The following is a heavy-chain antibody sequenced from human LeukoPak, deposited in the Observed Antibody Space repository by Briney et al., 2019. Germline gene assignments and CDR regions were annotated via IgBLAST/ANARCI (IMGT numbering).Heavy chain of an antibody. J-gene: IGHJ4*02. V-gene: IGHV3-11*01. D-gene: IGHD3-9*01. Sequence: PGGSLRLSCAASRFTFSDYYMAWIRQTPGTGLEWVSHISGDGSTINYADSVKGRFTISRDNAKNSLYLQMNSLRAEDTAVYYCANGDYDIDYWGQGTLVTVSS. CDR3: ANGDYDIDY. CDR2: ISGDGSTI. CDR1: RFTFSDYY.